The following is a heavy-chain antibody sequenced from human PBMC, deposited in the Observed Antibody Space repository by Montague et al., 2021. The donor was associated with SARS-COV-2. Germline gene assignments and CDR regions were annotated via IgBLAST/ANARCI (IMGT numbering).Heavy chain of an antibody. CDR1: GGSISSSSYY. Sequence: SETLSLTCTVSGGSISSSSYYWGWIRQPPGTGLEWIGNIYYSGSTYYNPSLKGRVTISVDTSKNQFSLKLSSVTAADTAVYYCARQDPYSKQKFYYYYYMDVWGKGTTVTVSS. V-gene: IGHV4-39*01. CDR3: ARQDPYSKQKFYYYYYMDV. D-gene: IGHD4-11*01. J-gene: IGHJ6*03. CDR2: IYYSGST.